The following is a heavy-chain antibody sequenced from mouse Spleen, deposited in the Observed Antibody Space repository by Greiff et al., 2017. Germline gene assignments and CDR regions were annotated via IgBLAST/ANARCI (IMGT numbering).Heavy chain of an antibody. CDR3: ARGGFYYYGREGFDY. Sequence: QVQLQQSGPGLVQPSQSLSITCTVSGFSLTSYGVHWVRQSPGKGLEWLGVIWSGGSTDYNAAFISRLSISKDNSKSQVFFKMNSLQADDTAIYYCARGGFYYYGREGFDYWGQGTTLTVSS. D-gene: IGHD1-1*01. CDR1: GFSLTSYG. CDR2: IWSGGST. J-gene: IGHJ2*01. V-gene: IGHV2-2*01.